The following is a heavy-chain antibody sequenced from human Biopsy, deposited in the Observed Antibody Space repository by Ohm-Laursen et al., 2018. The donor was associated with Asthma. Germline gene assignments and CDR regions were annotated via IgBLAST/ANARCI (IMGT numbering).Heavy chain of an antibody. J-gene: IGHJ6*02. CDR2: ISVYNGNT. D-gene: IGHD3-10*01. V-gene: IGHV1-18*01. CDR3: ARAVDYSHYYGIDV. Sequence: ASVKASCQPSGYTFNSAGITWVRQAPGQGLEWMGWISVYNGNTKVAQKLQDRVTMITDTSTSTAYMELRSLRSDDTAVYFCARAVDYSHYYGIDVWGQGTTVTVS. CDR1: GYTFNSAG.